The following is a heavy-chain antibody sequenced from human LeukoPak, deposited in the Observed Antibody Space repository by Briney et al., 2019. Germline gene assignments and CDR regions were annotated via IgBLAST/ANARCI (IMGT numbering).Heavy chain of an antibody. CDR3: AKAGRYGSGSYYSMGY. Sequence: PGGSLRLSCAASGFTFSSYGMHWVRQAPGKGLEWVAFIRYDGSNKYYADSVKGRFTISRDNSKNTLYLQMNSLRAEDTAVYYCAKAGRYGSGSYYSMGYWGQGTLVTVSS. CDR2: IRYDGSNK. J-gene: IGHJ4*02. V-gene: IGHV3-30*02. D-gene: IGHD3-10*01. CDR1: GFTFSSYG.